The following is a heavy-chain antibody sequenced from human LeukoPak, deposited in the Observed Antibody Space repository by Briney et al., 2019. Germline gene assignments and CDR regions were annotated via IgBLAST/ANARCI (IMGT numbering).Heavy chain of an antibody. D-gene: IGHD1-1*01. CDR3: AGVYRVPNDRQIDY. CDR1: GGSISSGPYF. J-gene: IGHJ4*02. V-gene: IGHV4-30-2*06. CDR2: IYHSGST. Sequence: PSQTLSLTCSVSGGSISSGPYFWSWIRQSPGQGLEWIGYIYHSGSTYYNPSLKSRVTISVDRSKNQFSLKLSSVTAADTAVYYSAGVYRVPNDRQIDYWGQGTLVTVSS.